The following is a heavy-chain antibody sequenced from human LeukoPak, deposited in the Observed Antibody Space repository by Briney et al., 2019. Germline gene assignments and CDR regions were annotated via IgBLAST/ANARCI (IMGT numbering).Heavy chain of an antibody. J-gene: IGHJ4*02. Sequence: GGSLRLSRAASGFTFSSYAMSWVRQAPGKGLEWVSAISGSGGSTYYADSVKGRFTISRDNSKNTLYLQMNSLRAEDTVVYYCAKYSSGYYYYYFDYWGQGTLVTVSS. CDR1: GFTFSSYA. CDR2: ISGSGGST. D-gene: IGHD3-22*01. CDR3: AKYSSGYYYYYFDY. V-gene: IGHV3-23*01.